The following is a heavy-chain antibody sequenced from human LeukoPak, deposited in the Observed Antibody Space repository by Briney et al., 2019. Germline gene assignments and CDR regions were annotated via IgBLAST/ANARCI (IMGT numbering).Heavy chain of an antibody. CDR3: ARVTDYYDSSGYYSTASDY. D-gene: IGHD3-22*01. CDR2: ISSSSSTI. Sequence: PGGSLRLSCAASGFTFSSYNMNWVRQAPGKGLEWVSYISSSSSTIYYADSVKGRFTISRDNAKNSLYLQMNSLRAEDTAVYYCARVTDYYDSSGYYSTASDYWGQGTLVTVSS. J-gene: IGHJ4*02. V-gene: IGHV3-48*04. CDR1: GFTFSSYN.